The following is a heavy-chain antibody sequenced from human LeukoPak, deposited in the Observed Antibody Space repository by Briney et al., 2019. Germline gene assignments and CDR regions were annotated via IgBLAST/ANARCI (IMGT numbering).Heavy chain of an antibody. D-gene: IGHD6-13*01. Sequence: ASVKVSCKASGYTFTSYGISWVRQAPGQGLEWMGWISAYNGNTNYAQKLQGRVTMTTDTSTSTAYMELRSLRSDDTAVYYCARDDPNIAAAGEGFDYWGQGTLVTVSS. CDR1: GYTFTSYG. J-gene: IGHJ4*02. V-gene: IGHV1-18*01. CDR2: ISAYNGNT. CDR3: ARDDPNIAAAGEGFDY.